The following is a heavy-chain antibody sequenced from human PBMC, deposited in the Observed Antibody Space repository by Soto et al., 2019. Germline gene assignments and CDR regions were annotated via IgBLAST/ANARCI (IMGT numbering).Heavy chain of an antibody. J-gene: IGHJ6*02. CDR3: ARDGPGMDV. CDR1: GFTLSDFA. Sequence: QVQLVQSGGGVVQPGRSLRLSCAASGFTLSDFAMHWVRQAPGKGLEWVALISNDGGIEHYGDSVRGRFTISRDNSKHMLYLQITSLRVEDTAVYYCARDGPGMDVWGQGTTVTVSS. CDR2: ISNDGGIE. V-gene: IGHV3-30-3*01.